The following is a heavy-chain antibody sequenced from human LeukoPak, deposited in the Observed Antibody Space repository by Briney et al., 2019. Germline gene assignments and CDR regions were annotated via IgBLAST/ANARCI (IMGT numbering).Heavy chain of an antibody. CDR3: TTDWRYYDL. V-gene: IGHV3-15*01. J-gene: IGHJ4*02. D-gene: IGHD3-22*01. CDR1: GLTFSNAW. Sequence: PGGSLRLSCVASGLTFSNAWMIWVRQAPGKGLVWVGRIKSKTDRGTTEYAAPVIGRFTISRDDSKNTLYLEMSSLKTEDTAVYYCTTDWRYYDLWGQGTLVTVSS. CDR2: IKSKTDRGTT.